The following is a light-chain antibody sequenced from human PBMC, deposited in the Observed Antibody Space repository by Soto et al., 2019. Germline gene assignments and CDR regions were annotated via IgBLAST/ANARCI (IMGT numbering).Light chain of an antibody. V-gene: IGLV2-8*01. CDR3: SSYAGSNTV. Sequence: QSALTQPRSASGSPGQSVTISCTGTSSDVGGYNYVSWYQQHPGKAPKLMIYEVSKRPSGVPDRFSGSKSGNTASLTVSGLQAEDEADYYCSSYAGSNTVFGGGTKLTVL. J-gene: IGLJ2*01. CDR2: EVS. CDR1: SSDVGGYNY.